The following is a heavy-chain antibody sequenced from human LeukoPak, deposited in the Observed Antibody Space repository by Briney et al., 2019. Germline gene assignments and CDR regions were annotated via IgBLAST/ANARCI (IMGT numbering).Heavy chain of an antibody. Sequence: SETLSLTCTVSGGSISSYYWSWIRQPAGKGLEWIGRIYTSGSTNYNPSLKSRVTMSVDTSKNQFSLKLSSVTAADTAVYYCARVIRQWLDRWNAFDIWGQGTMVTDSS. D-gene: IGHD6-19*01. CDR2: IYTSGST. V-gene: IGHV4-4*07. J-gene: IGHJ3*02. CDR3: ARVIRQWLDRWNAFDI. CDR1: GGSISSYY.